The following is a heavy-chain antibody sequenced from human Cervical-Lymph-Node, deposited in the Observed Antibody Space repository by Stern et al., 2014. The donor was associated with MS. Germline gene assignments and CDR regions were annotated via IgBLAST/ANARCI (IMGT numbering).Heavy chain of an antibody. CDR3: ARIQYADYPYNYYGMDV. D-gene: IGHD4/OR15-4a*01. V-gene: IGHV2-70*01. CDR2: LNWDDEK. J-gene: IGHJ6*02. Sequence: QITLKESGPVLVKPTQTLTLTCTLSGFSLSTSGMCVTWIRQPPGKALEWLALLNWDDEKYYSTSLKTRLTISKDTPKNQVLLSLTNVDPVDTATYYCARIQYADYPYNYYGMDVWGQGTTVTVSS. CDR1: GFSLSTSGMC.